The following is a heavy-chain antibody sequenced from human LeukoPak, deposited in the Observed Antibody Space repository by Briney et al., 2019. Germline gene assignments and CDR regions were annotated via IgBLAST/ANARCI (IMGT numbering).Heavy chain of an antibody. CDR2: ISYDGSNK. Sequence: PGGSLRLSCAASGFTFSSYGMHWVRQAPGKGLEWVAVISYDGSNKYYADSVKGRFTISRDNSKNTLYLQMNSLRAEDTAVYYCARDKAVAGIAGRIAKNNWFDPWGQGTLVTVSS. CDR1: GFTFSSYG. V-gene: IGHV3-30*03. CDR3: ARDKAVAGIAGRIAKNNWFDP. J-gene: IGHJ5*02. D-gene: IGHD6-19*01.